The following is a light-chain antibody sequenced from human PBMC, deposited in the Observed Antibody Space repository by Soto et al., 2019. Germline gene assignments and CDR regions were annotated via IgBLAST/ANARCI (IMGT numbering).Light chain of an antibody. J-gene: IGKJ1*01. V-gene: IGKV3-15*01. CDR3: QQYNNWPQT. CDR1: QSVGTN. CDR2: GSS. Sequence: DRVLTQSPATLSVSPGARATLSCGASQSVGTNFAWYQQRPGQAPRLLIYGSSTRATDIPARFSGSGSGTEFTLTSSGLQSADFATYFCQQYNNWPQTFGQGTKVDIK.